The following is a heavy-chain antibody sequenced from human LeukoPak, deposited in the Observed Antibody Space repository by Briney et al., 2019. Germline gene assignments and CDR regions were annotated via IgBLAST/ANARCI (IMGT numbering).Heavy chain of an antibody. J-gene: IGHJ4*02. CDR3: ASITMVRGANYYFDY. CDR2: INHSGST. CDR1: GGSFSGYY. V-gene: IGHV4-34*01. D-gene: IGHD3-10*01. Sequence: SETLSLTCAVYGGSFSGYYWSWIRQPPGKGLEWIGEINHSGSTNYNPSLKSRVTISVDTSENQFSLKLSSVTAADTAVYYCASITMVRGANYYFDYWGQGTLVTVSS.